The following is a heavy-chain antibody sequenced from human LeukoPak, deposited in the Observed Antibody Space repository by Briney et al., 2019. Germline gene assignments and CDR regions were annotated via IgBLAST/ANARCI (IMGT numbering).Heavy chain of an antibody. J-gene: IGHJ4*02. Sequence: ASVKVSCKASGYTFTGYYMHWVRQAPGQGLEWMGWINPNSGGTNYAQKFQGWVTMTRDTSISTAYMELSRLRSDDTAVYYCARENTKWLLPPFDYWGQGTLVTVSS. CDR3: ARENTKWLLPPFDY. CDR2: INPNSGGT. D-gene: IGHD3-22*01. CDR1: GYTFTGYY. V-gene: IGHV1-2*04.